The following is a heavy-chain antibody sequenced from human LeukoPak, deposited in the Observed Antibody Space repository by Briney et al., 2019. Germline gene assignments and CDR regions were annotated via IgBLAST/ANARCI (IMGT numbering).Heavy chain of an antibody. CDR1: GFTFSSYW. Sequence: QTGGSLRLSCAASGFTFSSYWMNWVRQAPGKGLVWVSRIASDGSSTTYADSVKGRFSISRDNAKNTLYLQMNSLRVGDTAVCYCARGRPHGNDYWGQGTLVTVSS. V-gene: IGHV3-74*01. D-gene: IGHD4-23*01. CDR3: ARGRPHGNDY. CDR2: IASDGSST. J-gene: IGHJ4*02.